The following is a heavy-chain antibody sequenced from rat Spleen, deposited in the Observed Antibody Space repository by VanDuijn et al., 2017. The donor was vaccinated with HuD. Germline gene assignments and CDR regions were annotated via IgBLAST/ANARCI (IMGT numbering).Heavy chain of an antibody. CDR3: ASLMYTPDYLGVMDV. CDR1: GFTFSDYY. Sequence: EVQLMESGGGLVQPGRSLKLSCAASGFTFSDYYMAWVRQAPRKGLEWVARISYDGSTTSYRDAVKGRFTISRDNARNTLYLQMDSLRSEDTATYYCASLMYTPDYLGVMDVWGQGASVTVSS. D-gene: IGHD1-6*01. CDR2: ISYDGSTT. J-gene: IGHJ4*01. V-gene: IGHV5S10*01.